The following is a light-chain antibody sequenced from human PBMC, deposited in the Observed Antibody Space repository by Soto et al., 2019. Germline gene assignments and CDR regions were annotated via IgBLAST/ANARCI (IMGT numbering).Light chain of an antibody. CDR1: QSVSRY. V-gene: IGKV3-11*01. Sequence: EIALTQSPATLSLSPGERATLSCRASQSVSRYLAWYQQKPGQAPRLLIYDASNRATGIPARFSGSGSGTDFTLTISSLEPEDFAVYYCQHYGDSARTFGPGTRLEIK. CDR2: DAS. CDR3: QHYGDSART. J-gene: IGKJ5*01.